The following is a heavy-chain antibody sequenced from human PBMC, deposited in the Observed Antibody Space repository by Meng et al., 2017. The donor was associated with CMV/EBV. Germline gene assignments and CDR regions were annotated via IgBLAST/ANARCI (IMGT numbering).Heavy chain of an antibody. J-gene: IGHJ4*02. Sequence: GESLKISCAASGFTFSSYAMSWVRQAPGEGLEWVSVIYSGGSSTYYADSVKGRFTISRDNSKNTLYLQMNSLRAEDTAVYYCAKPAPVSRKRSGGRTNYDFWSGYEYYFDYWGQGTLVTVSS. CDR1: GFTFSSYA. CDR3: AKPAPVSRKRSGGRTNYDFWSGYEYYFDY. D-gene: IGHD3-3*01. V-gene: IGHV3-23*03. CDR2: IYSGGSST.